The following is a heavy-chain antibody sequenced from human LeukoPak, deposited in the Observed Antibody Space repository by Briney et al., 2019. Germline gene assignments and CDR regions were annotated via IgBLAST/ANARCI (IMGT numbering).Heavy chain of an antibody. CDR3: ARGGMGSSTEYAFDI. D-gene: IGHD1-26*01. CDR1: GFSLTTSEMC. Sequence: SGPALVKPTQTLTLTCTFSGFSLTTSEMCVSWIRQPPGKALEWLARIDWDDDKYYSTSLKTRLTISKDTSKNQVVLTMTNVDPVHTATYYCARGGMGSSTEYAFDIWGQGTMVTVSS. CDR2: IDWDDDK. V-gene: IGHV2-70*11. J-gene: IGHJ3*02.